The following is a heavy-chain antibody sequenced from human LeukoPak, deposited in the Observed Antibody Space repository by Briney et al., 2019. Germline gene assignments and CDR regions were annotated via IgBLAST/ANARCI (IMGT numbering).Heavy chain of an antibody. Sequence: SSVTVSCKDSGCTFSSYAIRWVRQAPAQGLEWMGRIIPIHGIANYAQKFQGRVTITADKSTSTAYMELSSLRSEDTAVYYCARVSLSGMDVWGQGTRSPSP. CDR3: ARVSLSGMDV. CDR2: IIPIHGIA. J-gene: IGHJ6*02. V-gene: IGHV1-69*04. CDR1: GCTFSSYA.